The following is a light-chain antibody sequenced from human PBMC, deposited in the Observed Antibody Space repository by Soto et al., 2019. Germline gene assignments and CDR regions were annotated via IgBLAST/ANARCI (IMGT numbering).Light chain of an antibody. CDR1: SSDVGGYNF. V-gene: IGLV2-14*01. Sequence: QSVLTQPASVSGSPGQSITISCTGTSSDVGGYNFVSWYQQHPDKAPKFMIYEVTNRPSGVSNRFSGSKSGNTASLTISGLQAEDEADYYCQAYDDSLTAFVFGGGTKLTVL. CDR3: QAYDDSLTAFV. J-gene: IGLJ3*02. CDR2: EVT.